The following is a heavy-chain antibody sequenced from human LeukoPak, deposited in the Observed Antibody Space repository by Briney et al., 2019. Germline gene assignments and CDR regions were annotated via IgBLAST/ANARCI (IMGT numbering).Heavy chain of an antibody. CDR3: VRGFFYTGMDV. J-gene: IGHJ6*02. CDR1: GGSISSTGYY. D-gene: IGHD3-16*01. Sequence: SETLSLTCAVYGGSISSTGYYWGWIRQPPGKGLEWIGSIYYSGSAYYNPSLKSRVTISVDTSKSQFSLKLSSVTPEDTAAYYCVRGFFYTGMDVWGQGTTVTVSS. CDR2: IYYSGSA. V-gene: IGHV4-39*01.